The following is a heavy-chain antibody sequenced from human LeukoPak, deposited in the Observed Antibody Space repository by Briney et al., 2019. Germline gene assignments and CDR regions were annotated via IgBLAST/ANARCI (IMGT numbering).Heavy chain of an antibody. CDR1: GYTFTGYY. V-gene: IGHV1-2*02. Sequence: ASVKVSCKASGYTFTGYYMHWVRQAPGQGLEWMGWINPTSGDTNYAQKFQGRVTMTRDTSISTAYMELSRLTSDDTAVFYCARGRLGSGSQYDAFDIWGQGTMVTVSS. CDR2: INPTSGDT. D-gene: IGHD3-10*01. J-gene: IGHJ3*02. CDR3: ARGRLGSGSQYDAFDI.